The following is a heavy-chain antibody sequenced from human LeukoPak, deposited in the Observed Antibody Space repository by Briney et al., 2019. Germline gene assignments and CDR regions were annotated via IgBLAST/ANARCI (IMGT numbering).Heavy chain of an antibody. J-gene: IGHJ4*02. V-gene: IGHV3-7*03. Sequence: GGSLRLSCAASGFTFSSFWMSWVRQAPGKGLEWVANIKKDGSQKYYVDSVEGRFTISRDNAKNSLYLQMDSLRVDDTAVYYCTRVFGGYDVSDYWGQGTLVTVTS. CDR3: TRVFGGYDVSDY. CDR1: GFTFSSFW. D-gene: IGHD3-3*01. CDR2: IKKDGSQK.